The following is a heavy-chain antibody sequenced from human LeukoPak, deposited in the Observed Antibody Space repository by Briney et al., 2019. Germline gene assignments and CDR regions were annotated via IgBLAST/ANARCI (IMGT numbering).Heavy chain of an antibody. Sequence: PSQTLSFTCTVSGGSISSGGYYWSWIRQHPGTGLEWIGYIYYSGSTYYNPSLKSRVTISVDTSKNQFSPKLSSVTAADTAVYYCARDGYGDLDYWGQGTLVTVSS. J-gene: IGHJ4*02. V-gene: IGHV4-31*03. CDR2: IYYSGST. D-gene: IGHD4-17*01. CDR1: GGSISSGGYY. CDR3: ARDGYGDLDY.